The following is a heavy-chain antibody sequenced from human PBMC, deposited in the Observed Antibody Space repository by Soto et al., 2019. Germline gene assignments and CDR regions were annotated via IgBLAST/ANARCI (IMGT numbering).Heavy chain of an antibody. CDR1: GLTFSSYA. V-gene: IGHV3-23*01. J-gene: IGHJ2*01. CDR3: AKNPPAPYHCDITGYQWYFDL. Sequence: EVQLLESGGGLVQPGGSLRLSCVASGLTFSSYAMNWVRQAPGKGLEWVAGISSGGGSTYYADSVKGRFTVSRDKSKKPLFLKMNSLRAEDTSLYYCAKNPPAPYHCDITGYQWYFDLWGRGTLVTVSS. CDR2: ISSGGGST. D-gene: IGHD3-22*01.